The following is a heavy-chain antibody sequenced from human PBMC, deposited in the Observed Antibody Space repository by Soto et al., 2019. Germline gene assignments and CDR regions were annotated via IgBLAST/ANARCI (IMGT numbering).Heavy chain of an antibody. CDR2: INPSGGST. J-gene: IGHJ6*02. CDR3: ARGDSGSGSYYKNYGMDV. D-gene: IGHD3-10*01. CDR1: GYTFTSYY. Sequence: ASVKVSCKASGYTFTSYYMHWVRQAPGQGLEWMGIINPSGGSTSYAQKFQGRVTMTRDTSTSTVYMELSSLRSEDTAVYYCARGDSGSGSYYKNYGMDVWGQGTTVTAP. V-gene: IGHV1-46*01.